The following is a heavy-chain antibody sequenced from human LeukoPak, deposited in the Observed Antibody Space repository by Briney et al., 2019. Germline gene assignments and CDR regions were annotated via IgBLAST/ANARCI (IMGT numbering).Heavy chain of an antibody. D-gene: IGHD3-9*01. CDR3: AKHPLRYFDWLFSKDYFDY. CDR1: GFTFSSYA. CDR2: ISGSGGST. V-gene: IGHV3-23*01. J-gene: IGHJ4*02. Sequence: GGSLRLSCAASGFTFSSYAMSWVRQAPGKGLEWVSAISGSGGSTYYADSVKGRFTISRDNSKNTLYLQMSSLRAEDTAVYYCAKHPLRYFDWLFSKDYFDYWGRGTLVTVSS.